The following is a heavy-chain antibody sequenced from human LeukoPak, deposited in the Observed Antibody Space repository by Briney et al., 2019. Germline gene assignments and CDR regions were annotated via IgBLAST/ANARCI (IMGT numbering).Heavy chain of an antibody. V-gene: IGHV3-23*01. CDR3: AKVGPGIAVAGTPGFDY. D-gene: IGHD6-19*01. J-gene: IGHJ4*02. CDR2: ISGSGGST. CDR1: GFTFSSYA. Sequence: GGSPRLSCAASGFTFSSYAMSWVRQAPGKGLEWVSAISGSGGSTYYADSVKGRFTISRDNSKNTLYLQMNSLRAEDTAVYYCAKVGPGIAVAGTPGFDYWGQGTLVTVSS.